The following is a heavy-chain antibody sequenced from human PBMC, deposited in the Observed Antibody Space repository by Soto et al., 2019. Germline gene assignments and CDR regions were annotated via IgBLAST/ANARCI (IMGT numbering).Heavy chain of an antibody. J-gene: IGHJ6*02. CDR3: AKVGSERYFDSSGYYGMDV. CDR2: ISYDGSNK. CDR1: GFTFSSYG. V-gene: IGHV3-30*18. D-gene: IGHD3-9*01. Sequence: GGSLRLSCAASGFTFSSYGMHWVRQAPGKGLEWVAVISYDGSNKYYADSVKGRFTISRDNSKNTLYLQMNSLRAEDTAVYYCAKVGSERYFDSSGYYGMDVWGQGTTVNVSS.